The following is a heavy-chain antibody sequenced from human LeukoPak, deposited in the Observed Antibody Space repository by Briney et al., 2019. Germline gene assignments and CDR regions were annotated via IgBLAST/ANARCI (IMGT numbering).Heavy chain of an antibody. D-gene: IGHD6-19*01. CDR2: ISSSGTTI. J-gene: IGHJ4*02. Sequence: GGSLRLSCAASGFTFSDYYMSWIRQAPGKGLEWVSYISSSGTTIYYADSVKGRFTISRDNAKNSLYLQMNSLRSEDTAVYYCARSGFPPGSGWYMALRYYFDYWGQGTLVTVSS. CDR3: ARSGFPPGSGWYMALRYYFDY. V-gene: IGHV3-11*01. CDR1: GFTFSDYY.